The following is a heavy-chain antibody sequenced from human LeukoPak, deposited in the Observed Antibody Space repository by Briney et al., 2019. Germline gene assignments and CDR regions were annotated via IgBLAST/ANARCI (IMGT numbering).Heavy chain of an antibody. Sequence: GGSLRLSCAASGFTVSSNYMSWVRQAPGKGPEWVSIIYNNDNTYYADSVEGRFTISRDNSKNTLYLQMNSLGAEDTAMYYCARYRVIAGTPTYLDYWGQGTLVTVSS. CDR2: IYNNDNT. CDR1: GFTVSSNY. D-gene: IGHD2-15*01. CDR3: ARYRVIAGTPTYLDY. V-gene: IGHV3-53*01. J-gene: IGHJ4*02.